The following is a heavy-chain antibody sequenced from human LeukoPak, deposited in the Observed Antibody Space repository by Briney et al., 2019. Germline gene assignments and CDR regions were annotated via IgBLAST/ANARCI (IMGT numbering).Heavy chain of an antibody. CDR3: ARRFYTTGCFG. D-gene: IGHD6-19*01. Sequence: SETLSLTCAVYSGSFSGYYWSWIRQPPGKGLEWIGEINHSGSSNYNPSLKSRVTISIDTSKNQFSLKLISVTAADTAVYYCARRFYTTGCFGWGQGTLVTVSS. J-gene: IGHJ4*02. CDR1: SGSFSGYY. CDR2: INHSGSS. V-gene: IGHV4-34*01.